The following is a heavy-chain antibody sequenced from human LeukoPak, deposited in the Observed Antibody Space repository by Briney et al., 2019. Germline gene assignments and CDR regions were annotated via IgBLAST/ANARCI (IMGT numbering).Heavy chain of an antibody. Sequence: GGSLRLSCAASGFTFSSYAMSWVRQAPGKGLEWVSTISGSGGSTDYADSVKGRFTISRDNSKNALYLQMNSLRAEDTAVYYCAKAPWEWEVLYFDYWGQGTLVTVSS. V-gene: IGHV3-23*01. D-gene: IGHD1-26*01. CDR3: AKAPWEWEVLYFDY. J-gene: IGHJ4*02. CDR1: GFTFSSYA. CDR2: ISGSGGST.